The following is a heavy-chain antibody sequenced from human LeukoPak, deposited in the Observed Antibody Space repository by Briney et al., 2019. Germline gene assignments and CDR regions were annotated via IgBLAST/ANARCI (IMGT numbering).Heavy chain of an antibody. J-gene: IGHJ6*03. V-gene: IGHV1-2*02. CDR1: GYTFSGYY. CDR2: INPNSGGT. CDR3: ARAIVDTTMVGYYYYMDV. D-gene: IGHD5-18*01. Sequence: ASVKVSCKASGYTFSGYYLHWVRQAPGQGLEWMGWINPNSGGTNYALKFQGRVSMTRDTSISTAYMELTRLRSDDTAVYYCARAIVDTTMVGYYYYMDVWGKGTTVTISS.